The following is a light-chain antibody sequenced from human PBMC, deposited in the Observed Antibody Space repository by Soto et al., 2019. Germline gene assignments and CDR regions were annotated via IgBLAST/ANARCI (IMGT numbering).Light chain of an antibody. Sequence: QSVLTQPASVSGSPGQSITISCTGTSSDVGSSNLVSWYQQLPGKAPKLMTYEVTKRPSGVSNRSSGSKSGNTASLTISGLQAEDEADYYCCSYAGSSTNWVFGGGTKLTVL. V-gene: IGLV2-23*02. CDR1: SSDVGSSNL. CDR2: EVT. CDR3: CSYAGSSTNWV. J-gene: IGLJ3*02.